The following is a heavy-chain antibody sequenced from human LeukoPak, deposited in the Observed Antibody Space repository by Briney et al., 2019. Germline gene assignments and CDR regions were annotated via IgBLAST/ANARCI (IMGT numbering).Heavy chain of an antibody. Sequence: PSETLSLTCAVYGGSFSGYYWSWIRQPPGKGLEWIGEINHSGSTNYNPSLKSRVTISVDTSKNQFSLKLSSVTAADTAVYYCARGRMWFWFDPWGQGTLVTVSS. CDR1: GGSFSGYY. V-gene: IGHV4-34*01. D-gene: IGHD2-21*01. CDR2: INHSGST. J-gene: IGHJ5*02. CDR3: ARGRMWFWFDP.